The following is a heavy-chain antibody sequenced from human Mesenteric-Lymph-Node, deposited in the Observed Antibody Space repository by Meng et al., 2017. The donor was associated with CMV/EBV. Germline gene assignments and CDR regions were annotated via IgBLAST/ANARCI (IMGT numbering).Heavy chain of an antibody. Sequence: GGSLKISCAASGFTFRSSGMHWVRQAPGKGLEWVSVIYSDGTGTYYADSVKGRFTISRDNSESTLYLQMHSLRAEDAAIYYCARVKLAADGTCFDYWGQGTLVTVSS. V-gene: IGHV3-NL1*01. CDR2: IYSDGTGT. J-gene: IGHJ4*02. D-gene: IGHD6-13*01. CDR3: ARVKLAADGTCFDY. CDR1: GFTFRSSG.